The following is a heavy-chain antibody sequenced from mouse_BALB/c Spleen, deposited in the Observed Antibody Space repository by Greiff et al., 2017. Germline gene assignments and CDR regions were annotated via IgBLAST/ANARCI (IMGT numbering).Heavy chain of an antibody. CDR2: ISYSGST. V-gene: IGHV3-2*02. Sequence: EVQRVESGPGLVKPSQSLSLTCTVTGYSITSDYAWNWIRQFPGNKLEWMGYISYSGSTSYNPSLKSRISITRDTSKNQFFLQLNSVTTEDTATYYCAREGELGRREDAMDYWGQGTSVTVSS. J-gene: IGHJ4*01. CDR3: AREGELGRREDAMDY. CDR1: GYSITSDYA. D-gene: IGHD4-1*01.